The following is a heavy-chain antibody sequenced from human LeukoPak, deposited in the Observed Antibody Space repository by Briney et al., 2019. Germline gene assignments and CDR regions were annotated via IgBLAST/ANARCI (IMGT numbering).Heavy chain of an antibody. CDR1: GYTFTSYY. Sequence: ASVKVSCKASGYTFTSYYIHWVRQAPGKGLEWMGIINPTGGSTSYAQKFQGRVTMTRDTSTSTVYMELSNLRSDDTAVYYCAGDNSVGETAWWFDPWGQGTLVTVSS. D-gene: IGHD1-26*01. V-gene: IGHV1-46*01. CDR2: INPTGGST. CDR3: AGDNSVGETAWWFDP. J-gene: IGHJ5*02.